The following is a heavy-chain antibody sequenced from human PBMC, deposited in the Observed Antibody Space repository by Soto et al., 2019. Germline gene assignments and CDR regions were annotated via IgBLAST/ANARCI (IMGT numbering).Heavy chain of an antibody. CDR1: GFPFSIYS. D-gene: IGHD6-19*01. CDR3: ARSVEGHFDF. CDR2: ITSDTNTI. Sequence: EVQLVESGGGLVQPGGSLRLTCAASGFPFSIYSMNWVRQAPGKGLEWSAYITSDTNTIKYADSVKGRFTISRYNAKKLVYLRMNSLRDEDSAVYFCARSVEGHFDFWSQGTVVSVSS. J-gene: IGHJ4*02. V-gene: IGHV3-48*02.